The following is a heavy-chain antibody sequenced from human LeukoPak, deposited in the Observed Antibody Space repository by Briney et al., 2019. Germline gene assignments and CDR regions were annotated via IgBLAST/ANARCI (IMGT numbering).Heavy chain of an antibody. Sequence: GRSLRLSCAASGFTFDDYAMHWVRQAPGKGLEWVSGISWNSGSIGYADSVKGRFTMSRDNAKNSLFLQMNSLRAEDTAVYFCVRDRGGGNWLDYWGQGTLVTVSS. D-gene: IGHD1-20*01. CDR3: VRDRGGGNWLDY. CDR1: GFTFDDYA. CDR2: ISWNSGSI. V-gene: IGHV3-9*01. J-gene: IGHJ4*02.